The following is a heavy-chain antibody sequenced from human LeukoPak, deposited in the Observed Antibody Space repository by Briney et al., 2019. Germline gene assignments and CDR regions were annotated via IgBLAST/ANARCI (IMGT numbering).Heavy chain of an antibody. D-gene: IGHD2-2*01. V-gene: IGHV1-18*01. CDR1: GYTFTSYG. CDR3: ARDRYCSITKCYNWFDP. Sequence: ASEKVSCKASGYTFTSYGISWVRQAPGQGLEWMGWISAYNGNTNYAQKLQGRVTMTTHTSTSTAYMELRSLRSDDTAVYYCARDRYCSITKCYNWFDPWGQGTLVTVSS. J-gene: IGHJ5*02. CDR2: ISAYNGNT.